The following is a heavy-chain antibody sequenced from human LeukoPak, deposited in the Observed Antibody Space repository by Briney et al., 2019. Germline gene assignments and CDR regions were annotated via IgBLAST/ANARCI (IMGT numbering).Heavy chain of an antibody. V-gene: IGHV2-70*11. CDR2: IDWDDDK. CDR1: GFSLSTSGMC. CDR3: ARIVVGSAYDSSGYYYFDY. J-gene: IGHJ4*02. Sequence: SGPTLVNPTQTLTLTCTFSGFSLSTSGMCVSWIRQPPGKALEWLARIDWDDDKYYSTSLKTRLTISKATSKNQVVLTITNMDPVDTATYYCARIVVGSAYDSSGYYYFDYWGQGTLVTVSS. D-gene: IGHD3-22*01.